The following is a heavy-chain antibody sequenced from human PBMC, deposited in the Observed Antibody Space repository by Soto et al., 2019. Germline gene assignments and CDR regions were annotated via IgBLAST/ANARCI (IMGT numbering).Heavy chain of an antibody. V-gene: IGHV4-30-4*01. CDR1: GGSISSGDYY. J-gene: IGHJ2*01. CDR3: AREPTLYGDHRYFDL. D-gene: IGHD4-17*01. CDR2: IYYSGST. Sequence: QVQLQESGPGLVKPSQTLSLTCTVSGGSISSGDYYWSWIRQPPGKGLDWIGYIYYSGSTYYNPSLMGRVTISVDTSNNQFSLKLSSVTAADTAVYYCAREPTLYGDHRYFDLWGRGTLVTVSS.